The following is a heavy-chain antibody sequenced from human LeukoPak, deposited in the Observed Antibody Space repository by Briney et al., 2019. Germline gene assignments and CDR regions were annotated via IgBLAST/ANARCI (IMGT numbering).Heavy chain of an antibody. Sequence: GGSLRLSCAASGFTFSSYSVNWVRQAPGKGLEWVALISYDGSKKYYADSVKGRFTISRDNSKNTLYLQMNSLRAEDTAVYYCARGHHYNYYYMDVWGKGTTVTVSS. V-gene: IGHV3-30*03. CDR1: GFTFSSYS. J-gene: IGHJ6*03. CDR2: ISYDGSKK. CDR3: ARGHHYNYYYMDV.